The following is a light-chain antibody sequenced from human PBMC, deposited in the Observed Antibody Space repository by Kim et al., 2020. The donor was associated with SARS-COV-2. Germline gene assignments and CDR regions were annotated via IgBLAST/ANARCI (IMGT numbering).Light chain of an antibody. J-gene: IGKJ2*01. Sequence: DIVMIQSPDSLAVSLGERATINCKSSQTVLYSSNNKNYLAWYQQKPGQPPKLLIYWSSTRESGVPDRFSGSGSGTDFTLTISSLQAEDVAVYYCQQYYSTPYTFGQRTKLEI. CDR3: QQYYSTPYT. V-gene: IGKV4-1*01. CDR2: WSS. CDR1: QTVLYSSNNKNY.